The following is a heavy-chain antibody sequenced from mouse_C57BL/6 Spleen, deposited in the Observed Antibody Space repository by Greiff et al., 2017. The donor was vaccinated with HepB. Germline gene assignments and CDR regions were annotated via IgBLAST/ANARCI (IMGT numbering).Heavy chain of an antibody. CDR2: IDPEDGET. CDR3: ASNYYGSAWFAY. V-gene: IGHV14-2*01. J-gene: IGHJ3*01. CDR1: GFNIKDYY. D-gene: IGHD1-1*01. Sequence: DVHLVESGAELVKPGASVKLSCTASGFNIKDYYMHWVKQRTEQGLEWIGRIDPEDGETKYAPQFQGKATITADTSSNPAYLQLSSLTSEDTAVYYCASNYYGSAWFAYWGQGTLVTVSA.